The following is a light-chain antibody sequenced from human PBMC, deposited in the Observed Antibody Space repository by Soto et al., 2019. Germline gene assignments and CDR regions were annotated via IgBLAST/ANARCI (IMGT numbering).Light chain of an antibody. CDR3: QQTFKTPHT. CDR1: QTISSY. Sequence: DIQMTQSPTSLSASVGDSVTISCRASQTISSYLNWYQQQPGKAPKLLIYSASNLQTGVPSRFSGTGFGTGYTLTISSLQPADFAHYYCQQTFKTPHTFGQGTKVDI. V-gene: IGKV1-39*01. CDR2: SAS. J-gene: IGKJ2*01.